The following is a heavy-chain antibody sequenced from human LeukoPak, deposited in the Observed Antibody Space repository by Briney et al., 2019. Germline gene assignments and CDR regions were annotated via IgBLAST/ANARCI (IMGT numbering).Heavy chain of an antibody. V-gene: IGHV4-39*01. CDR3: ARLTALAGHRGAFDI. D-gene: IGHD6-19*01. CDR1: GGSIGGHTFY. CDR2: IYYNGNT. J-gene: IGHJ3*02. Sequence: SETLSLTCTVSGGSIGGHTFYWDWIRQPPGKGLEWIATIYYNGNTFYNPSLKSRVAISIDMSKSQFSLHLSSVTAADTAIYYCARLTALAGHRGAFDIWGPETMVTVSS.